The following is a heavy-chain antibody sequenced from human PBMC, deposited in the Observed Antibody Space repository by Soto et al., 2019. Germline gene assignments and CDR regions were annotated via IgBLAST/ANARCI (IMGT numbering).Heavy chain of an antibody. J-gene: IGHJ5*02. CDR3: TRDYEAAAPIGLMSAFDP. Sequence: PGGSLRLSRTASGLTFGDYAVSWFRQAPGKGLEWVGFIRSKAYGGTTEYAASVKGRFTISRDDSKSIAYLQMNSLKTEDTAVYYCTRDYEAAAPIGLMSAFDPWGQGTLVTVSS. CDR2: IRSKAYGGTT. D-gene: IGHD6-13*01. V-gene: IGHV3-49*03. CDR1: GLTFGDYA.